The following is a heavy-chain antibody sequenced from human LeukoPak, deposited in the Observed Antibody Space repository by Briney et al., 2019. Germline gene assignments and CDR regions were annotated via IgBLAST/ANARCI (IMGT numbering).Heavy chain of an antibody. D-gene: IGHD2-15*01. J-gene: IGHJ4*02. CDR1: GFTFSGNS. CDR2: ISGSGGST. V-gene: IGHV3-23*01. Sequence: PGGSLRLSCAASGFTFSGNSMHWVRQAPGKGLEWVSAISGSGGSTYYADSVKGRFTISRDNSKNTLYLQMNSLRAEDTAVYYCASLLRGYWGQGTLVTVSS. CDR3: ASLLRGY.